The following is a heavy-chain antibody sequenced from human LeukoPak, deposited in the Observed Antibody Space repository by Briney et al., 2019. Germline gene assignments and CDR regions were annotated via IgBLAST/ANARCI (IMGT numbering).Heavy chain of an antibody. CDR3: ARRGYSGKYPDY. V-gene: IGHV5-51*01. J-gene: IGHJ4*02. Sequence: GESLKISCQGSGYRFSNYWIAWVRQMPGKGLEWMGIIYPGDSDTRYSPSFQGQVTISADKSISTAYLQWSSLKASDTAMYYCARRGYSGKYPDYWGQGTLVTVSS. CDR1: GYRFSNYW. CDR2: IYPGDSDT. D-gene: IGHD1-26*01.